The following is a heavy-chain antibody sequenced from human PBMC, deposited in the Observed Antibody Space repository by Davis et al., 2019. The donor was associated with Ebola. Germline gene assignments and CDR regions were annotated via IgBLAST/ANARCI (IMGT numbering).Heavy chain of an antibody. V-gene: IGHV4-61*01. J-gene: IGHJ4*02. CDR1: GGSVSSGSYY. Sequence: MPSETLSLTCTVSGGSVSSGSYYWSWIRQPPGKGLEWIGYIYYSGSTNYNPSLKSRVTISVDTSKNQFSLKLSSVTAADTAVYYCARLGSGSFRDWGQGTLVTVSS. D-gene: IGHD1-26*01. CDR3: ARLGSGSFRD. CDR2: IYYSGST.